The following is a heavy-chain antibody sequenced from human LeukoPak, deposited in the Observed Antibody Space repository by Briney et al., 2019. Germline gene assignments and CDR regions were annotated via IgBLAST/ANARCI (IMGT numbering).Heavy chain of an antibody. CDR2: IYYSGST. D-gene: IGHD2-15*01. J-gene: IGHJ6*02. Sequence: PSETLSLTCTVSGGSISSYYWSWIRQPPGKGLEWIGYIYYSGSTNYNPSLKSRVTISVDTSKNQFSLKLSSVTAADTAVYYCASPYLALKTGLHVIVVVVAATPVGHMDVWGQGTTVTVSS. CDR1: GGSISSYY. V-gene: IGHV4-59*01. CDR3: ASPYLALKTGLHVIVVVVAATPVGHMDV.